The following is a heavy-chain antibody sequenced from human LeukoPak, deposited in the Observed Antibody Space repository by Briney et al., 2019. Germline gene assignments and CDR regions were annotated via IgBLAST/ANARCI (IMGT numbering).Heavy chain of an antibody. CDR1: GGSINSHY. CDR2: IYHSGST. D-gene: IGHD1-26*01. V-gene: IGHV4-59*11. Sequence: SETLSLTCTVSGGSINSHYWTWNRQSSGNRLEWLGDIYHSGSTNYNPSLKSRVIISIDTSKNQFSLKVTSVTAADTAVYYCARDREGSDYWGQGTLVTVSS. J-gene: IGHJ4*02. CDR3: ARDREGSDY.